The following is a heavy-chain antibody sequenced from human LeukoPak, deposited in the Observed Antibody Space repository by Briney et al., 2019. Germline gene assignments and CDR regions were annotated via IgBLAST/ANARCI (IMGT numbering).Heavy chain of an antibody. V-gene: IGHV4-59*12. CDR2: IYYSGST. D-gene: IGHD3-22*01. J-gene: IGHJ4*02. CDR3: ARDSSGYSHFDY. Sequence: SETLSLTCTVSGGSISSYYWSWIRQPPGKGLEWIGYIYYSGSTNYNPSLKSRVTISVDTSKNQFSLKLSSVTAADTAVYYCARDSSGYSHFDYWGQGTLVTVSS. CDR1: GGSISSYY.